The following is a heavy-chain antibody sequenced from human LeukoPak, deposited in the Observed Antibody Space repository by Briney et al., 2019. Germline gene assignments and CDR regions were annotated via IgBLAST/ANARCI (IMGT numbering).Heavy chain of an antibody. CDR2: INHSGST. CDR1: GGSFSGYY. V-gene: IGHV4-34*01. J-gene: IGHJ4*02. Sequence: SETLSLTCAVYGGSFSGYYWSWIRQPPGKGLEWIGEINHSGSTNYNPSLKSRVTISVDTSKNQFSLKLSSVTAADTAVYYCAREGSRYCSGGSCYPSRVLGYWGQGTLVTVSS. D-gene: IGHD2-15*01. CDR3: AREGSRYCSGGSCYPSRVLGY.